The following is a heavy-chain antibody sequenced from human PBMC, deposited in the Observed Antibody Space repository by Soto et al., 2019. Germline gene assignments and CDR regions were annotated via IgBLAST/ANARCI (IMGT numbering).Heavy chain of an antibody. Sequence: SVKVSCKASGGTFSSYAISWVRQAPGQGLEWMGGIIPIFGTANYAQKFQGRVMITADKSTSTAYMELSSLRSEDTAVYYCAREPRWGDQHWGQGTLVTVSS. CDR2: IIPIFGTA. D-gene: IGHD2-21*01. V-gene: IGHV1-69*06. CDR3: AREPRWGDQH. J-gene: IGHJ1*01. CDR1: GGTFSSYA.